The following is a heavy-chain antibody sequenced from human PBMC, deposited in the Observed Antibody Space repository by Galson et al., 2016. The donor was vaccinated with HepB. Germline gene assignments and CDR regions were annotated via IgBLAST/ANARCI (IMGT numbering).Heavy chain of an antibody. V-gene: IGHV3-11*01. Sequence: SLRLSCAASGFTFSDYYMNWIRQAPGKGLEWVSSISSSGSTIYYADSVKGRFIISRDNAKNSLYLQMNGLSAEDTAVYYCARDRKVLLWFGEPEDYGGQGTLGSVSS. D-gene: IGHD3-10*01. CDR3: ARDRKVLLWFGEPEDY. CDR2: ISSSGSTI. CDR1: GFTFSDYY. J-gene: IGHJ4*02.